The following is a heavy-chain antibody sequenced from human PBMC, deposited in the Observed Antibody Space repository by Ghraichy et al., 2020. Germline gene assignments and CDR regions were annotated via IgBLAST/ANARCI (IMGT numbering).Heavy chain of an antibody. CDR1: GGSVSSSGYY. J-gene: IGHJ3*02. CDR2: ISYSGST. D-gene: IGHD2-2*01. CDR3: VRSDSYCGSTTCYCGIDAFDI. Sequence: SETLSLTCTVSGGSVSSSGYYWNWIRQYPGQDLECIGYISYSGSTYSNPSLKSRLTISVDTSKNQFSLNLNYVTAADTAVDFCVRSDSYCGSTTCYCGIDAFDIWGQGTMVTVSS. V-gene: IGHV4-31*03.